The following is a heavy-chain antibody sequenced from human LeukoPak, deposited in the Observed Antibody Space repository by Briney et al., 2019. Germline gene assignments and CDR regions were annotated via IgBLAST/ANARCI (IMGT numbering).Heavy chain of an antibody. Sequence: SETLSLTCTVSGYSISSGYYWGWIRQPPGKGLEWIGSIYHSGSTYYNPSLKSRVTISVDTSKNQFSLKLSSVTAADTAVYYCARAFPYYDLYYFDYWGQGTLVTVSS. J-gene: IGHJ4*02. CDR1: GYSISSGYY. CDR3: ARAFPYYDLYYFDY. V-gene: IGHV4-38-2*02. D-gene: IGHD3-3*01. CDR2: IYHSGST.